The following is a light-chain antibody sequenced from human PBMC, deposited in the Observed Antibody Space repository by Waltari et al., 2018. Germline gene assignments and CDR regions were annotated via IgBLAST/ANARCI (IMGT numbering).Light chain of an antibody. Sequence: EVVLTQSPATLSLSPGERATPSCRASQTVHSYLAWYQQRPGQAPRLLIYDTYNRATGLPARFSGSGSGTDFTLTISSLEPEDFAVYYCQQRFSWPPLTFGGGTKVEVK. CDR3: QQRFSWPPLT. J-gene: IGKJ4*01. CDR2: DTY. V-gene: IGKV3-11*01. CDR1: QTVHSY.